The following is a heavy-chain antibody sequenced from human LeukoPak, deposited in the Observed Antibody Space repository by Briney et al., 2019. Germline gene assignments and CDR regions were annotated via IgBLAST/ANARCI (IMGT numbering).Heavy chain of an antibody. CDR3: ARDSAGNDY. CDR1: GFTFSTYW. D-gene: IGHD6-13*01. CDR2: IKQDGSEK. Sequence: GGSLRLSCAASGFTFSTYWMSWVRQAPGKGLEWVANIKQDGSEKYYVDSVKGRFTNSRDNAKNSLYLQMNSLRAEDTAMYYCARDSAGNDYWGQGTLVTVSS. V-gene: IGHV3-7*01. J-gene: IGHJ4*02.